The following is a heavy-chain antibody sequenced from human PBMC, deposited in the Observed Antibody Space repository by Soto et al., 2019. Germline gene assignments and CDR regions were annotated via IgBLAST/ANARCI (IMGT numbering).Heavy chain of an antibody. CDR1: GFTFSSYS. D-gene: IGHD4-17*01. CDR2: ISSSSSYI. J-gene: IGHJ5*02. Sequence: EVQLVESGGGLVKPGGSLRLSCAASGFTFSSYSMNWVRQAPGKGLEWVSSISSSSSYIYYADSVKGRFTISRDNAKNSRYLQMNSLRAEDTAVYYCARDLYGDYSHWFDPWGQGTLVTVSS. V-gene: IGHV3-21*01. CDR3: ARDLYGDYSHWFDP.